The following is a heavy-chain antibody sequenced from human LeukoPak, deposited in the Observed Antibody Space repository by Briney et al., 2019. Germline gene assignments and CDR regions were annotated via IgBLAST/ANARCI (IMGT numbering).Heavy chain of an antibody. CDR3: AWQTLRSYYYMDV. CDR1: GGSISSDYYY. J-gene: IGHJ6*03. CDR2: VYYSGTT. V-gene: IGHV4-39*01. Sequence: PSETLSLTCTVSGGSISSDYYYWGWIRQPPGKGLEWIGSVYYSGTTFYNPSLKSRVTIYVDTSKNQFSLKLTSVTDTDTAVYYCAWQTLRSYYYMDVWGKGTTVSVSS.